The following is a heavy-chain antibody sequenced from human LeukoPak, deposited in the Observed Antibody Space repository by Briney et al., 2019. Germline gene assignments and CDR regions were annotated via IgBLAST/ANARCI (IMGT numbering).Heavy chain of an antibody. CDR2: IHHSGST. CDR1: GVSISSSNR. CDR3: AREGDPTGSYYNY. J-gene: IGHJ4*02. Sequence: SETLSLTCDVSGVSISSSNRWSWVRQPPGKGLEWIGEIHHSGSTNYNPSLKSRVTISVDKSKNQFSLNLNSVTAADTAVYYCAREGDPTGSYYNYWGQGILVTVSS. V-gene: IGHV4-4*02. D-gene: IGHD3-10*01.